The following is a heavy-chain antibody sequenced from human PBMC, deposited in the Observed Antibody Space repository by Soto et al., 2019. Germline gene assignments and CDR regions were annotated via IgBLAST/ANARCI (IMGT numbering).Heavy chain of an antibody. V-gene: IGHV3-74*01. Sequence: GGSLRLSCAASGFTFSTYWMHWVRQVPGKGLVWVSRIKGDGSSISYADSVKGRFTISRDNSENTLYLQMGSLRAEDMAVYYCARDSEYCTNGVCRSNWFDPWGQGTLVTVSS. CDR1: GFTFSTYW. CDR2: IKGDGSSI. D-gene: IGHD2-8*01. CDR3: ARDSEYCTNGVCRSNWFDP. J-gene: IGHJ5*02.